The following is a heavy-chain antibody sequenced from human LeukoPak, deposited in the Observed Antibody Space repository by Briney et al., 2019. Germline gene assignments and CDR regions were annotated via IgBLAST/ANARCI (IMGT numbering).Heavy chain of an antibody. Sequence: RGSLRLSCAASGFTFSDYSMNWVRQAPGKGLEWISYIGIDSGNTNYADSVKGRFTISGDKAKNSLYLQMNSLRVEDTAVYYCARDTNFYYDSSGYYEKGAFDIWGQGTTVTVSS. D-gene: IGHD3-22*01. J-gene: IGHJ3*02. CDR1: GFTFSDYS. V-gene: IGHV3-48*01. CDR2: IGIDSGNT. CDR3: ARDTNFYYDSSGYYEKGAFDI.